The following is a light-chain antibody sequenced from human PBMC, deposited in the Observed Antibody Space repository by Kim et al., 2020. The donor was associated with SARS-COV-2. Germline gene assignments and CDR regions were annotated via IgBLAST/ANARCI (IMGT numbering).Light chain of an antibody. J-gene: IGLJ3*02. V-gene: IGLV3-27*01. Sequence: SVSPGQTARITCSGVLLANTYARWFQQKPGQAPLLLIYNDYERPSGIPERFSGSTSGTTVTLTISGAQVDDEADYYCYSAADSEGVFGGGTQLTVL. CDR3: YSAADSEGV. CDR1: LLANTY. CDR2: NDY.